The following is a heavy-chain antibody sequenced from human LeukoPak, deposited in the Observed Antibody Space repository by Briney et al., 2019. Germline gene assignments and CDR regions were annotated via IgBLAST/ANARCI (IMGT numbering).Heavy chain of an antibody. Sequence: SVKVSCKASGFTFTSSAMQWVRQARGQRLAWIGWIVVASGNTNYAQKFQERVTITRDMSTSTAYMELSSLRSEDTAVYYCAADRSGIYYGSGSYSRYYYMDVWGKGTTVTISS. J-gene: IGHJ6*03. V-gene: IGHV1-58*02. CDR2: IVVASGNT. CDR1: GFTFTSSA. CDR3: AADRSGIYYGSGSYSRYYYMDV. D-gene: IGHD3-10*01.